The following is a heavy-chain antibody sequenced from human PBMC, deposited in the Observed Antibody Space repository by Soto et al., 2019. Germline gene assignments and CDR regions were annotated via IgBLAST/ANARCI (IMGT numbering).Heavy chain of an antibody. Sequence: ASVKVSCKASGYPFSDFYLHWFRQAPGQGPEWMGWLFPNSGGTKYAQKFQGRVTMTRDTSISTAYMELSSLRSDDTAVYYCARPRKNFRYSGYDFSVSEKGSGMAVWGQGTTVTVSS. V-gene: IGHV1-2*02. CDR1: GYPFSDFY. CDR3: ARPRKNFRYSGYDFSVSEKGSGMAV. D-gene: IGHD5-12*01. J-gene: IGHJ6*02. CDR2: LFPNSGGT.